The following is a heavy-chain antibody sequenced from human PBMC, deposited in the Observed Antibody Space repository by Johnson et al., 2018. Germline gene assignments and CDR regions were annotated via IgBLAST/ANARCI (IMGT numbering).Heavy chain of an antibody. CDR3: AKFPWGGYYGETDDDAFDI. CDR2: ISWNSGSI. V-gene: IGHV3-9*01. D-gene: IGHD3-3*01. J-gene: IGHJ3*02. Sequence: EVQLLESGGGLVQPGRSLRLSCAASGFTFDDYAMHWVRQAPGKGLEWVSGISWNSGSIGYADSVKGRFTISRDNAKNSLYLQMNSLRAEDTALYYCAKFPWGGYYGETDDDAFDIWGQGTMVTVSS. CDR1: GFTFDDYA.